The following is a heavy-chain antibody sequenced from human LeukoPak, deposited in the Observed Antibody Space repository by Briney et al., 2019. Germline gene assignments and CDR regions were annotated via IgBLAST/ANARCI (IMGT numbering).Heavy chain of an antibody. CDR2: ISTYNGNT. CDR1: GYTFISSG. CDR3: ARDYVWGSYRYFDF. V-gene: IGHV1-18*04. D-gene: IGHD3-16*02. Sequence: GASVKVSCKASGYTFISSGISWVRRAPGQGLEWMAWISTYNGNTNYAQKLQGRVTMTTDTSTSTAYMELRSLRSDDTAVYYCARDYVWGSYRYFDFWGQGTLVIVSS. J-gene: IGHJ4*02.